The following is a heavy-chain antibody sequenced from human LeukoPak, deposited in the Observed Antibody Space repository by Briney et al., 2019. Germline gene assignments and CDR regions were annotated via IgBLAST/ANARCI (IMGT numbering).Heavy chain of an antibody. CDR1: GGSISSYY. CDR3: ARDDLDAFDI. V-gene: IGHV4-59*01. Sequence: PSETLSLTCTVSGGSISSYYWSWIRQPPGKGLEWIGYIYYSGSTNYNPSLKSRVTISVDTSKNQFSLKLSSVTAADTAVYYCARDDLDAFDIWGQGTMVTVS. J-gene: IGHJ3*02. CDR2: IYYSGST.